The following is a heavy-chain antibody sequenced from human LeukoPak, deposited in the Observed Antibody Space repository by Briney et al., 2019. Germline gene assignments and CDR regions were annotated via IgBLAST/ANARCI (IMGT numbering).Heavy chain of an antibody. CDR1: GDTFTTYD. Sequence: ASVKVSCNISGDTFTTYDINWVRQATGQGLERMGWMNPKSGNTVYAQKFQGRLTLTRDISISTAYMELSSLRSEDTAVYFCARAITIFDYYYMDVWGKGTTVTVSS. CDR2: MNPKSGNT. D-gene: IGHD3-3*01. CDR3: ARAITIFDYYYMDV. J-gene: IGHJ6*03. V-gene: IGHV1-8*01.